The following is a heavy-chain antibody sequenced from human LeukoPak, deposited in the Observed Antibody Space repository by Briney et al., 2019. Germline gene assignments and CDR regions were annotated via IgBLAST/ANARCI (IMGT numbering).Heavy chain of an antibody. D-gene: IGHD3-10*01. Sequence: PGRSLRLSCAASGFTFSSYAMHWVRQAPGKGLEWVAVISYDGSNKYYADSVKGRFTISRDNSKNTLYLQMNSLRAEDTAVYYCAKVGLRGVLKMGYFDYWGQGTLVTVSS. V-gene: IGHV3-30-3*01. J-gene: IGHJ4*02. CDR2: ISYDGSNK. CDR1: GFTFSSYA. CDR3: AKVGLRGVLKMGYFDY.